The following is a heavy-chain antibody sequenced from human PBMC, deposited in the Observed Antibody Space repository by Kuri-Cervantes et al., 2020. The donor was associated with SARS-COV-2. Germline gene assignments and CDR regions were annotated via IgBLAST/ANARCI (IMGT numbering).Heavy chain of an antibody. CDR1: GGSISSYY. D-gene: IGHD5-12*01. CDR3: ARVWADSSGYDPYFDY. J-gene: IGHJ4*02. Sequence: GSLRLSCTVSGGSISSYYWSWIRQPPGKGLEWIGYIYYSGSTNYNPSLKSRVTISVDTSKNQFSLKLSSVTAADTAVYYCARVWADSSGYDPYFDYWGQGTLVTVSS. V-gene: IGHV4-59*01. CDR2: IYYSGST.